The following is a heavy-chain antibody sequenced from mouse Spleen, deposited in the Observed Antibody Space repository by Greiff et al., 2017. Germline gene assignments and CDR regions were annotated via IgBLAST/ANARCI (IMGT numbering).Heavy chain of an antibody. CDR2: IDPENGDT. J-gene: IGHJ3*01. V-gene: IGHV14-4*01. CDR1: GFNIKDDY. CDR3: TPYAPWFAY. Sequence: VQLKQSGAELVRPGASVKLSCTASGFNIKDDYMHWVKQRPEQGLEWIGWIDPENGDTEYASKFQGKATITADTSSNTAYLQLSSLTSEDTAVYYCTPYAPWFAYWGQGTLVTVSA. D-gene: IGHD6-5*01.